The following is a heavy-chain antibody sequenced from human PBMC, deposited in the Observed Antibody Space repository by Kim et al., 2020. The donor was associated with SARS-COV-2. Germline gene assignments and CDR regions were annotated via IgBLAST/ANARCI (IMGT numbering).Heavy chain of an antibody. J-gene: IGHJ3*02. CDR2: ITGSGGST. CDR3: AKDIFDWGSAFDI. V-gene: IGHV3-23*01. D-gene: IGHD7-27*01. Sequence: GGSLRLSCAASGFTFTAYTMNWVRQAPGKGLEGVSAITGSGGSTNYADSVKGRFTISRDNSKNTLYLLMNSLRAEDTAIYYCAKDIFDWGSAFDIWCQGT. CDR1: GFTFTAYT.